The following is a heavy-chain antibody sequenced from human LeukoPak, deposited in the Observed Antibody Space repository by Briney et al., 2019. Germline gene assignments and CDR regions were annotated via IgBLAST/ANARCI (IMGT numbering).Heavy chain of an antibody. Sequence: SETLSLTCAVYGGSFSGYYWSWIRQPPGKGLEWIGEINHSGSTNYNPSLKSRVTISVDTSKNQLSLKLSSVTAADTAVYYCARGGMTTDYWGQGTLVTVSS. CDR1: GGSFSGYY. V-gene: IGHV4-34*01. D-gene: IGHD4-17*01. CDR3: ARGGMTTDY. CDR2: INHSGST. J-gene: IGHJ4*02.